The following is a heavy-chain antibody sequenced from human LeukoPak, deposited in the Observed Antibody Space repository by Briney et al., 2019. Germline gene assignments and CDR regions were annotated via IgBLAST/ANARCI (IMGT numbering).Heavy chain of an antibody. J-gene: IGHJ3*02. CDR1: GFTFSSYV. D-gene: IGHD5-18*01. V-gene: IGHV3-23*01. CDR3: AKDQVRGYHPDGAFDI. CDR2: ISGSGGST. Sequence: GGSLRLSCAASGFTFSSYVMSWVRQAPGKGLEWVSAISGSGGSTYYADSVKGRFTISRDNSKNTLYLQMNSLRAEDTAVYYCAKDQVRGYHPDGAFDIWGQGTMVTVSA.